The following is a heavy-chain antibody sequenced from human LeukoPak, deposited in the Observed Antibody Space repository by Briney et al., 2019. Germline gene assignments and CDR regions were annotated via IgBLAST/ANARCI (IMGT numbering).Heavy chain of an antibody. CDR3: ARESYYYDSSGYYGALYYFDY. CDR2: INPNSGGT. Sequence: GASVKVSCKASGYTFSGYYMHWVRQAPGQGLEWMGWINPNSGGTYYAQKFQGRVTMTRDTSISTAYMELSRLRSDDTAVYYCARESYYYDSSGYYGALYYFDYWGQGTLVTVSS. V-gene: IGHV1-2*02. CDR1: GYTFSGYY. D-gene: IGHD3-22*01. J-gene: IGHJ4*02.